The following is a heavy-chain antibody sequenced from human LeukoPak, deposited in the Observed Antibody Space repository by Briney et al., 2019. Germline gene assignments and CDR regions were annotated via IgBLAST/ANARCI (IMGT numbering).Heavy chain of an antibody. CDR1: GFSYG. CDR2: ISAYHGNT. V-gene: IGHV1-18*01. Sequence: ASVKVSCKASGFSYGISWVRQAPGQGLEWMGWISAYHGNTNYAQKPQGRVTMTTDTSTSTAYMELRSLRSDDTAVYYCARDGSGTWNDYWGQGTLVTVSS. D-gene: IGHD3-10*01. J-gene: IGHJ4*02. CDR3: ARDGSGTWNDY.